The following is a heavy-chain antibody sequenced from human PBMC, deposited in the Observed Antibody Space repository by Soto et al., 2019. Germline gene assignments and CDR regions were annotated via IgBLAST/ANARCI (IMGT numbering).Heavy chain of an antibody. Sequence: PSETLSLTCAVYGGSFSGYYWSWIRQPPGKGLEWIGEINHSGSTNYNPSLKSRVTISVDTSKNQFSLKLSSVTAADTAVYYCARGPLDIVLMVYAPKAGPFDDWGQGTLVTSPQ. CDR3: ARGPLDIVLMVYAPKAGPFDD. V-gene: IGHV4-34*01. CDR1: GGSFSGYY. J-gene: IGHJ4*02. CDR2: INHSGST. D-gene: IGHD2-8*01.